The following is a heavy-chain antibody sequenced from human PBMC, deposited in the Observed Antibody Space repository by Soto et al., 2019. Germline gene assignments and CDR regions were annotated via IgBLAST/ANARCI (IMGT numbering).Heavy chain of an antibody. CDR3: ARHLPHPGWFDP. Sequence: LGESLKISCKGSGYSFTSYWISWVRQMPGKGLEWMGRIDPSDSYTNYSPSFQGHVTISADKSISTAYLQWSSLKASDTAMYYCARHLPHPGWFDPWGQGTLVTVSS. CDR1: GYSFTSYW. CDR2: IDPSDSYT. V-gene: IGHV5-10-1*01. J-gene: IGHJ5*02.